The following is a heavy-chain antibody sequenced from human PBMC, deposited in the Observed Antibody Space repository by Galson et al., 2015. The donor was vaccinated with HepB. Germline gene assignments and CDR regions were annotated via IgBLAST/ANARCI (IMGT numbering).Heavy chain of an antibody. CDR3: ASDHGCSGLHY. J-gene: IGHJ4*02. CDR1: GFRFSDHY. V-gene: IGHV3-72*01. CDR2: TRNKANSYTT. Sequence: SLRLSCAASGFRFSDHYMDWVRQAPGKGLEWVGQTRNKANSYTTYYAASVKGRFIISRDDSKNSLYLQMNSLKTEDTAVYYCASDHGCSGLHYWGQGTLVSVSS. D-gene: IGHD2-15*01.